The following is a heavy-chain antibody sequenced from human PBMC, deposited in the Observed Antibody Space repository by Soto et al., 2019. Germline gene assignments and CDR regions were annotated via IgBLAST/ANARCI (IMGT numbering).Heavy chain of an antibody. CDR2: IYPGDSDT. V-gene: IGHV5-51*01. CDR1: GYSFTSYW. J-gene: IGHJ4*02. D-gene: IGHD5-18*01. Sequence: PGESLKISCKGSGYSFTSYWIGWVRQMPGKGLEWMGIIYPGDSDTRYSPSFQGQVTISADKSISTAYLQWSSLKASDTAMYYCARHKAVDTAMVTLRGSFDYWGQGTLVTVSS. CDR3: ARHKAVDTAMVTLRGSFDY.